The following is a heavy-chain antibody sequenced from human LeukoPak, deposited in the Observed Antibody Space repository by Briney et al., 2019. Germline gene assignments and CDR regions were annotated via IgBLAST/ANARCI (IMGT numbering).Heavy chain of an antibody. D-gene: IGHD6-13*01. V-gene: IGHV3-7*01. J-gene: IGHJ5*02. CDR3: AKSGYSSSWQNSWFDP. CDR2: IKKDGSEK. Sequence: PGGSLRLSCAASGFTFSSYWMSWVRQAPGKGLEWVANIKKDGSEKFYVESVKGRFTIPRDNARNSLFLQMNSLRAEDTAVYYCAKSGYSSSWQNSWFDPWGQGTLVTVSS. CDR1: GFTFSSYW.